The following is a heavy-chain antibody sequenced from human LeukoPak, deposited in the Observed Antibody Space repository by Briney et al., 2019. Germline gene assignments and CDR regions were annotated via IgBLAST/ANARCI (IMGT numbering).Heavy chain of an antibody. D-gene: IGHD3-3*01. CDR3: ARDNGVVHGVYYMDV. CDR2: IKQDGSEK. V-gene: IGHV3-7*01. CDR1: GFTFSNYW. J-gene: IGHJ6*03. Sequence: GGSLRLSCAASGFTFSNYWMTWVRQAPGKGLEWVADIKQDGSEKLYVNSVRGRFTTSRDNAKMSLFLQMNSLRAEDTAVYYCARDNGVVHGVYYMDVWGKGTTVTVS.